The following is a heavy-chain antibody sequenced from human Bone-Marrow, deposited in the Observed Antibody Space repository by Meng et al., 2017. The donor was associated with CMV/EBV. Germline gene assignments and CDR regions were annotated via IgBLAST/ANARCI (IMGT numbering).Heavy chain of an antibody. D-gene: IGHD6-6*01. V-gene: IGHV3-48*04. J-gene: IGHJ4*02. CDR1: GFTFSSYS. Sequence: GESLKISCAASGFTFSSYSMNWVRQAPGKGLEWVSYISSSSSTIYYADSVKGRFTISRDNAKNSLYLQMNSLRVEDTALYYCARGMSIAAPRFFVYWGQGDLVTVSS. CDR2: ISSSSSTI. CDR3: ARGMSIAAPRFFVY.